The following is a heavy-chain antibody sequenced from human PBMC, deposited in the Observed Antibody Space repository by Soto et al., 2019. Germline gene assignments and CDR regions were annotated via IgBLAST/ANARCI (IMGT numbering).Heavy chain of an antibody. J-gene: IGHJ4*02. Sequence: SCKASGGTFSSYEMNWVRQAPGKGLEWVSYISSSGSTMYYADSVKGRFTISRDNAKNSLYLQMNSLRAEDTAVYYCVRRYCSSSSCTFDFWGQGALVTVS. CDR1: GGTFSSYE. V-gene: IGHV3-48*03. D-gene: IGHD2-2*01. CDR3: VRRYCSSSSCTFDF. CDR2: ISSSGSTM.